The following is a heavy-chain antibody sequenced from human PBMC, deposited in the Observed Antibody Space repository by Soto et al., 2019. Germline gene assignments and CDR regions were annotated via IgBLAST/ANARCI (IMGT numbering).Heavy chain of an antibody. Sequence: PSSTXSLTCSFAVVSRIIYYFGWIRQTPGKGLEWIGYIYYTGITNYNPSLKSRVTLSVDTSKTQFSMKLSSLTAADTDVYYCARSIAASQEADLWGQGTMVTV. CDR3: ARSIAASQEADL. CDR2: IYYTGIT. D-gene: IGHD6-6*01. V-gene: IGHV4-59*01. CDR1: VVSRIIYY. J-gene: IGHJ3*01.